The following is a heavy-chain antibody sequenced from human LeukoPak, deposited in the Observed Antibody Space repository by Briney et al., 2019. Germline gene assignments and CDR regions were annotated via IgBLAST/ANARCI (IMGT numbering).Heavy chain of an antibody. Sequence: SETLSLTCTVSGGSISSYYWSWIRQPPGKGLEWIGYIYYSGSTNYNPSLKSRVTISVDTSKNQFSLKLSSVTAADTAVYYCARGGYSYGITTFDYWGQGTLVTVSS. CDR1: GGSISSYY. J-gene: IGHJ4*02. D-gene: IGHD5-18*01. V-gene: IGHV4-59*12. CDR3: ARGGYSYGITTFDY. CDR2: IYYSGST.